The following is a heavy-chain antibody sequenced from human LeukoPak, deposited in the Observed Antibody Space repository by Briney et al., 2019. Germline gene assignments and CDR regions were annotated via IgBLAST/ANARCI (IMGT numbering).Heavy chain of an antibody. CDR1: GYRFTSYW. Sequence: GESLKISFKGSGYRFTSYWIGWVRQMPGKGLEWMGIIYPGDSDTRYSPSFQGQVTISADKSISTAYLQWSSLKASDTAMYYCARQPSARAFDIWGQGTMVTVSS. J-gene: IGHJ3*02. CDR2: IYPGDSDT. V-gene: IGHV5-51*01. D-gene: IGHD6-25*01. CDR3: ARQPSARAFDI.